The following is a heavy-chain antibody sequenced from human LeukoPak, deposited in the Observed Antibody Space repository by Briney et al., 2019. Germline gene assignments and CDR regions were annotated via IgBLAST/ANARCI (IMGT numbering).Heavy chain of an antibody. D-gene: IGHD1-26*01. CDR3: ARSVRIVGATTKGWFDP. CDR2: INPNSGGT. CDR1: GYTFTGYY. V-gene: IGHV1-2*02. J-gene: IGHJ5*02. Sequence: ASVKVSCKASGYTFTGYYMHWVRQAPGQGLEWMGWINPNSGGTNYAQKFQGRVTMTRDTSISTAYMELSRLRSDDTAVYYCARSVRIVGATTKGWFDPWGQGTLVTVSS.